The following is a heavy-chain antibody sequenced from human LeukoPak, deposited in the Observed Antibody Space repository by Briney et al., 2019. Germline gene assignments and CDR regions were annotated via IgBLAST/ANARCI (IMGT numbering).Heavy chain of an antibody. CDR1: GGSFSGYY. J-gene: IGHJ5*02. CDR3: ARSPFWAPAHNWFDP. Sequence: SETLSLTCAVYGGSFSGYYWSWIRQPPGKGLEWIGEINHSGSTNYNPSLKSRVTISVDTSKNQFSLKLSSVTAADTVVYYCARSPFWAPAHNWFDPWGQGTLVTVSS. D-gene: IGHD3-16*01. V-gene: IGHV4-34*01. CDR2: INHSGST.